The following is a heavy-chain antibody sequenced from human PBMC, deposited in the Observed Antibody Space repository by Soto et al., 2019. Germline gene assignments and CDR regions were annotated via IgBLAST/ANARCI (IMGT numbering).Heavy chain of an antibody. D-gene: IGHD6-19*01. Sequence: PSQTLSLTCAISGDSVSSNSAAWNWIRQSPSRGLEWLGRTYYRSKWYNDYAVSVKSRITINPDTSKNQFSLQLNSVTPEDTAVYYCARAGIAVAPPGHWFDPWGQGTLVTVSS. J-gene: IGHJ5*02. CDR3: ARAGIAVAPPGHWFDP. CDR1: GDSVSSNSAA. CDR2: TYYRSKWYN. V-gene: IGHV6-1*01.